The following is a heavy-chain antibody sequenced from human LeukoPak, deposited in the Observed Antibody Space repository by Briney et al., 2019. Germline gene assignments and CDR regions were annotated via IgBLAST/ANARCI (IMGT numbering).Heavy chain of an antibody. CDR3: ARGRGYGDYGSYYFDY. CDR2: INAGNGNT. J-gene: IGHJ4*02. D-gene: IGHD4-17*01. V-gene: IGHV1-3*03. CDR1: GYTFTSYA. Sequence: ASVKVSCKASGYTFTSYAMHWVRQAPGQRLEWMGWINAGNGNTKYSQEFQGRVTITRDTSASTAYMELSSLRSEDTAVYYCARGRGYGDYGSYYFDYWGQGTLVTVSS.